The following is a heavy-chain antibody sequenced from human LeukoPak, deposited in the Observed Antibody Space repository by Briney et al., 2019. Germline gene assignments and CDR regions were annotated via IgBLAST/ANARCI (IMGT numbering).Heavy chain of an antibody. CDR3: ARHGRSGYSIDWPALDY. V-gene: IGHV4-59*08. CDR1: GGSISSYY. CDR2: IYYTGST. J-gene: IGHJ4*02. Sequence: SETLSLTCTVSGGSISSYYWSWIRQAPGKGLEWIGYIYYTGSTNYSPSLKSRVTISVDTSKNQFSLKLSSVTAEDTAVYYCARHGRSGYSIDWPALDYWGQGSLVTVSS. D-gene: IGHD5-18*01.